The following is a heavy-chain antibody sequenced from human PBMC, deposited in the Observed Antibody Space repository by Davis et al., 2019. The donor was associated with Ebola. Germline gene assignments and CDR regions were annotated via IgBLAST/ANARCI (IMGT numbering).Heavy chain of an antibody. J-gene: IGHJ4*02. CDR3: AISGADILTGYYNDY. Sequence: AASVKVSCKASGYTFTRYYMHWVRQAPGQGLEWMGIINPSGGSTSYAQKFQGRVTMTRDTSTSTVYMELSSLRSEDTAVYYCAISGADILTGYYNDYWGQGTLVTVSS. CDR2: INPSGGST. V-gene: IGHV1-46*01. D-gene: IGHD3-9*01. CDR1: GYTFTRYY.